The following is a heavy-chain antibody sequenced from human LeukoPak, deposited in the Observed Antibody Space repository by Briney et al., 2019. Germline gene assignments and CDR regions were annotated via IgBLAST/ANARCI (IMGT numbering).Heavy chain of an antibody. CDR3: ARTRGYSSSPIRTPCFDY. V-gene: IGHV3-48*01. J-gene: IGHJ4*02. Sequence: GGSLRLSCAASGFTFSDHYMDWVRQAPGKGLEWVSYISSSSSTIYYADSVKGRFTISRDNAKNSLYLQMNSLRAEDTAVYYCARTRGYSSSPIRTPCFDYWGQGTLVTVSS. D-gene: IGHD6-6*01. CDR1: GFTFSDHY. CDR2: ISSSSSTI.